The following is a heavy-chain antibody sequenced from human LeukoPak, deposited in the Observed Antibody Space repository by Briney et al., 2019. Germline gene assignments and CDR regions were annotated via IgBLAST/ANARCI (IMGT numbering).Heavy chain of an antibody. CDR2: INHSGST. D-gene: IGHD3-3*01. CDR3: ARGLYDFWSGYYLYYMDV. V-gene: IGHV4-34*01. Sequence: SETLSLTCAVYGGSFSGYYWSWLRQPPGKGLEWIGEINHSGSTNYNPSLKSRVTISVDTSKNQFSLKLSSVTAADTAVYYCARGLYDFWSGYYLYYMDVWGKGTTVTVSS. J-gene: IGHJ6*03. CDR1: GGSFSGYY.